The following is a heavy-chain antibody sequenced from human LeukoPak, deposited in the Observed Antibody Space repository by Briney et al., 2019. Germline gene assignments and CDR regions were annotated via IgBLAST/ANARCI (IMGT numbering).Heavy chain of an antibody. CDR3: ARPSRIVVVITSHDAFDI. CDR1: GGSISSYY. CDR2: IYYSGST. V-gene: IGHV4-59*12. D-gene: IGHD3-22*01. J-gene: IGHJ3*02. Sequence: SETLSLTCTVSGGSISSYYWSWIRQPPGKGLEWIGHIYYSGSTNYNPSLKSRVTISVDTSKNHFSLKLSSVTAADTAVYYCARPSRIVVVITSHDAFDIWGQGTMVTVSS.